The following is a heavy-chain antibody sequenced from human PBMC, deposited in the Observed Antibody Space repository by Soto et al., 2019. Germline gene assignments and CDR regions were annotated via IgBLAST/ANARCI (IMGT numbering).Heavy chain of an antibody. V-gene: IGHV3-11*06. Sequence: GGSLRLSCAASGFTFSDYYMSWIRQAPGKGLEWVSYITGSSSYTNYADSVKGRFTISRDNAKNSLYPQMNSLRAEDTAVYYCARAYSGSYVVYWGQGTLVTVSS. CDR3: ARAYSGSYVVY. CDR2: ITGSSSYT. D-gene: IGHD1-26*01. J-gene: IGHJ4*02. CDR1: GFTFSDYY.